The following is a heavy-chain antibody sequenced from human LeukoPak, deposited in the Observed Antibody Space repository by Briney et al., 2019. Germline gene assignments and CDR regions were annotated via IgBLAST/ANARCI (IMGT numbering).Heavy chain of an antibody. J-gene: IGHJ4*02. CDR3: ARPFDY. Sequence: GASVNVSYKASGYTFTSSGISWVRQAPGQGLEWMGWVDTYNGDTIYAQKLQGRVTMTTDTSTTTGYMELRSLRSDDTAVYCCARPFDYWRQGGLVSVSS. V-gene: IGHV1-18*04. CDR2: VDTYNGDT. CDR1: GYTFTSSG.